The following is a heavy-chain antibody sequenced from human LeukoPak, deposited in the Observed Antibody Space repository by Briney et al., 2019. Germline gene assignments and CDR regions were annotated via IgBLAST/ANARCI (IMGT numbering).Heavy chain of an antibody. CDR1: GYTFTSYA. D-gene: IGHD3-10*01. CDR2: INAGNGNT. J-gene: IGHJ4*02. Sequence: ASVKVSCKASGYTFTSYAMHWVRQAPGQRLEWMGWINAGNGNTKYSQKLQGRVTITRDTSASTAYMELSSLRSEDTAVYYCASKGRLLWFGESSGPFDYWGQGTLVTVSS. CDR3: ASKGRLLWFGESSGPFDY. V-gene: IGHV1-3*01.